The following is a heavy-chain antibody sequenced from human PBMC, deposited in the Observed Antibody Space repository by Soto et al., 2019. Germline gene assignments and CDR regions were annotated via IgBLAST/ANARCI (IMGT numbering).Heavy chain of an antibody. CDR2: ISAYNGNT. J-gene: IGHJ6*02. V-gene: IGHV1-18*01. Sequence: ASVKVSCKASGYTFTSYGISWVRQAPGQGLEWMGWISAYNGNTNYAQKLQGRVTMTTDTSTSTAYMELRSLRSDDTAGYYCANGFDIVVVPAATNYYYYGMDVCGQGTTVTVSS. D-gene: IGHD2-2*01. CDR3: ANGFDIVVVPAATNYYYYGMDV. CDR1: GYTFTSYG.